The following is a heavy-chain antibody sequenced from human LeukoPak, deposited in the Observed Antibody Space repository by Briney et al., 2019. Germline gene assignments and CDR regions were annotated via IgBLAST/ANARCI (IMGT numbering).Heavy chain of an antibody. Sequence: PGGSLRLSCEASGFTFSDHYMSWIRQAPGKGLEWVSYISRGGDNIYYADSVKGRFTISRDDAKNSLYLQMNSLRAEDTAVYYCARYSAGGFPRPYNYFDPWGQGTLVTVSS. CDR3: ARYSAGGFPRPYNYFDP. CDR1: GFTFSDHY. V-gene: IGHV3-11*04. CDR2: ISRGGDNI. J-gene: IGHJ5*02. D-gene: IGHD3-10*01.